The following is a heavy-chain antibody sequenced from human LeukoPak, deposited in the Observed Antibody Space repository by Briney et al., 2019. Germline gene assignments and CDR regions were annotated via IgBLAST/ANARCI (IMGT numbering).Heavy chain of an antibody. CDR2: ISGSGDRT. J-gene: IGHJ4*02. CDR3: ARRGSTSRSGYFDY. D-gene: IGHD2-2*01. CDR1: GFTFDSYA. Sequence: GGSLRLSCAASGFTFDSYAMSWVRQAPGKGLEWVSSISGSGDRTYYADSVKGRFTVSRDNSKNSLYLQMNSLRAEDTAVYYCARRGSTSRSGYFDYWGQGTLVTVSS. V-gene: IGHV3-23*01.